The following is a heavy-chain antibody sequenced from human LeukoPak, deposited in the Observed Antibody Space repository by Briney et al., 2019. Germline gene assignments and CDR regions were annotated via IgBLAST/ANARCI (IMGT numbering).Heavy chain of an antibody. CDR3: ASSLGSGGWYVWFDP. D-gene: IGHD6-19*01. J-gene: IGHJ5*02. CDR1: GGSISSSSYY. CDR2: IYYSGST. Sequence: PSGTLSLTCTVSGGSISSSSYYWGWIRQSPGKGLECIGSIYYSGSTYYNPSLKSRVTISVDTSKNQFSLKLSPVTAADTAVYYCASSLGSGGWYVWFDPWGQGTLVTVSS. V-gene: IGHV4-39*01.